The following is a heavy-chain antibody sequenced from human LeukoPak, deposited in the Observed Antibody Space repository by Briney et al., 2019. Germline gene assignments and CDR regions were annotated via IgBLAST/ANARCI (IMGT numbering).Heavy chain of an antibody. CDR3: ARDRGITTARGVPSWSDP. V-gene: IGHV4-61*02. CDR1: GGSVSSNNYY. J-gene: IGHJ5*02. CDR2: IYTTGSP. D-gene: IGHD3-10*01. Sequence: SETLSLTCTVSGGSVSSNNYYWTWIRQPAGKGLEWIGRIYTTGSPSYSPSLKSRVTISVDTSTNQFSLKLTSVSAADTAVYYCARDRGITTARGVPSWSDPWGQGTLVTVSS.